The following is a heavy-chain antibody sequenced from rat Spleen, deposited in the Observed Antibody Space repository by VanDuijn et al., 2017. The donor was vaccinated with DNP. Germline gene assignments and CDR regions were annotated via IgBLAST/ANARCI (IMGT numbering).Heavy chain of an antibody. CDR1: GFTLSSSD. CDR3: ATDNSPWNFDF. V-gene: IGHV5-25*01. Sequence: EVQLVESGGGLVQPGRSMKLSCRASGFTLSSSDMAWVRQTPTMGLEWVASISASGGDTYYRDSVKGRFSIFRDNTKGTLHLQMDSLRSEDTATYHCATDNSPWNFDFWGPGTRVTVSS. D-gene: IGHD1-10*01. J-gene: IGHJ1*01. CDR2: ISASGGDT.